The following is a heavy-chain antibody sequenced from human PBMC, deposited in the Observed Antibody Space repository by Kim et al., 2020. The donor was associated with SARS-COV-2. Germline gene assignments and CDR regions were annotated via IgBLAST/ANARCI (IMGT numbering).Heavy chain of an antibody. J-gene: IGHJ5*02. Sequence: NYNPSLKSRVTISVDTSKNQFSLKLSSVTAADTAVYYCARGEGSLASFDPWGQGTLVTVSS. V-gene: IGHV4-59*09. D-gene: IGHD3-3*02. CDR3: ARGEGSLASFDP.